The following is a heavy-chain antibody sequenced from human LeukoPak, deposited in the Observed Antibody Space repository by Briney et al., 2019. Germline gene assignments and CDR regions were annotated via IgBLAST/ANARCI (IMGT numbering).Heavy chain of an antibody. Sequence: PGASVKVSCKASGYTFTGYYMHWLRHAPGQGLEWMGWINPNSGGTNYAQKFQGRVTMTRDTSISTAYMELSRLRSDDTAVYYCARDDNYYDSSGYYPYYYYYGMDVWGQGTTVTVSS. CDR1: GYTFTGYY. D-gene: IGHD3-22*01. J-gene: IGHJ6*02. CDR3: ARDDNYYDSSGYYPYYYYYGMDV. V-gene: IGHV1-2*02. CDR2: INPNSGGT.